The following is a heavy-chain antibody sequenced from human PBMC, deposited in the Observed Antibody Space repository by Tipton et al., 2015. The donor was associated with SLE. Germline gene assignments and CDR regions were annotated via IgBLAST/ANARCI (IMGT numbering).Heavy chain of an antibody. D-gene: IGHD2-21*01. CDR1: GFTFSSYE. CDR3: TTRLRMVIAGRGYYFDY. Sequence: GSLRLSCAASGFTFSSYEMNWVRQAPGKGLEWVGRIKSKTDGGTTDYAAPVKGRFTISRDDSKNTLFLQINSLKTEDTAVYYCTTRLRMVIAGRGYYFDYWGQGNLVTVSS. V-gene: IGHV3-15*01. J-gene: IGHJ4*02. CDR2: IKSKTDGGTT.